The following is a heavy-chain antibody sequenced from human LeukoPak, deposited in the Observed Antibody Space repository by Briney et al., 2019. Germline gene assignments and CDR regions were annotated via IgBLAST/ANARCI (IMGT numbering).Heavy chain of an antibody. Sequence: PGGSLRLSCAASGFTVSSNYMSWVCQAPGKGLEWVSVIYSGGSTYYADSVKGRFTISRDNSKNTLYLQMNSLRAEDTAVYYCARGYSGYDLGIYYYYYYMDVWGKGTTVTVSS. J-gene: IGHJ6*03. D-gene: IGHD5-12*01. CDR3: ARGYSGYDLGIYYYYYYMDV. V-gene: IGHV3-66*01. CDR2: IYSGGST. CDR1: GFTVSSNY.